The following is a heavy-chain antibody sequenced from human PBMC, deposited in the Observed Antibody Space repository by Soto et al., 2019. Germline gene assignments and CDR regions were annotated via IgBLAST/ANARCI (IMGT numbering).Heavy chain of an antibody. CDR1: GGTFSSYA. CDR2: IIPIFGTA. Sequence: QVQLVQSGAEVKKPGSSVKVSCKASGGTFSSYAISWVRQAPGQGLEWMGGIIPIFGTANYAQKFQGRVTITADESTSTSDMELSSLRSEDTAVYYCARGRHIVVVTAIYGMDVWGQGTTVTVSS. J-gene: IGHJ6*02. CDR3: ARGRHIVVVTAIYGMDV. D-gene: IGHD2-21*02. V-gene: IGHV1-69*12.